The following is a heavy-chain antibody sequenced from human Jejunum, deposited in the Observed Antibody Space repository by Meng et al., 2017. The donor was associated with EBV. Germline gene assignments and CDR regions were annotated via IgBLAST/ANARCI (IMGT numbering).Heavy chain of an antibody. CDR1: GARFGTYS. D-gene: IGHD4-17*01. J-gene: IGHJ4*02. V-gene: IGHV1-69*15. CDR3: ARAGCDYEDY. Sequence: QVQWVQPGAEVKRPVSSVKVSCKASGARFGTYSVSAVRQAPGQGLERMGNTVPIFGTTSHAQKFQGRVTITADESTRTAFMELRNLRSEDSAMYYCARAGCDYEDYWGQGTLVTVSS. CDR2: TVPIFGTT.